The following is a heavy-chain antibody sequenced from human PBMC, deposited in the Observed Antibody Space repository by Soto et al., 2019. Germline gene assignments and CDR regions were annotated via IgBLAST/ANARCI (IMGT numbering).Heavy chain of an antibody. CDR1: GFTFSSYG. CDR3: AKERLRDYADY. CDR2: ISYDGSNK. D-gene: IGHD6-25*01. V-gene: IGHV3-30*18. Sequence: QVQLVESGGGVVQPGRSLRLYCAASGFTFSSYGMHWVRQAPGKGLEWVAVISYDGSNKYYADSVKGRFTISRDNSKNTLYLQMNSLRAEDTAVYYCAKERLRDYADYWGQGTLVTVSS. J-gene: IGHJ4*02.